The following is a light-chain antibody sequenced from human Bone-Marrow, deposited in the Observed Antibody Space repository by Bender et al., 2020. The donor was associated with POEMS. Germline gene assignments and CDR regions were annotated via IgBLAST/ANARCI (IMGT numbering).Light chain of an antibody. CDR2: SDD. J-gene: IGLJ3*02. CDR3: CSYGGSSWV. V-gene: IGLV1-44*01. CDR1: SSNIGSNT. Sequence: QSVLTQPPSASGTPGHRVTISCSGSSSNIGSNTVNWYQHLPGAAPKLLMYSDDQRPSGGPDRFSGSKSGNTASLTISDLQADDEADYYCCSYGGSSWVFGGGTKLTVL.